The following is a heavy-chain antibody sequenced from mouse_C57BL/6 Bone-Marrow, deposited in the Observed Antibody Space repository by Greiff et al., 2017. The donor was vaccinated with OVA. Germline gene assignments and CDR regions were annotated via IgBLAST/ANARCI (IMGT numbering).Heavy chain of an antibody. Sequence: EVHLVESGPGLVKPSQSLSLTCSVTGYSITSGYFWNWIRQFPGNKLEWMGYISYDGSNNYNPSLKNRISITRDTSKNQFFLKLNSVTTEDTATYYCANYYGSSYDAMDYWGQGTSVTVSS. D-gene: IGHD1-1*01. CDR1: GYSITSGYF. V-gene: IGHV3-6*01. J-gene: IGHJ4*01. CDR3: ANYYGSSYDAMDY. CDR2: ISYDGSN.